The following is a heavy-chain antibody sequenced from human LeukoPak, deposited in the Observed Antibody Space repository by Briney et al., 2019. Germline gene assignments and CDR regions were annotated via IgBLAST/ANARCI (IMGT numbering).Heavy chain of an antibody. CDR1: GFTFSDYY. V-gene: IGHV3-11*01. CDR3: ARAPPPSGVYFQH. J-gene: IGHJ1*01. Sequence: GGSLRLSCAASGFTFSDYYMSWIRQAPGKGLGWVSYISSSGSTIYYADSVKGRFTISRDNAKNSLYLQMDSLRAEDTAVYYCARAPPPSGVYFQHWGQGTLVTVSS. CDR2: ISSSGSTI. D-gene: IGHD1-14*01.